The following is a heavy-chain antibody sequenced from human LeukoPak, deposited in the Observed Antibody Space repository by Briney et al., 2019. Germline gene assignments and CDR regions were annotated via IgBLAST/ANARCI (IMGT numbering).Heavy chain of an antibody. CDR1: GYTFTSYY. Sequence: ASVKVSCKASGYTFTSYYMHWVRQAPGQGLEWMGIINPSGGGTSYAQEFQGRVTMTRDMSTSTVYMELSSLRSEDTAVYYCARVDIVVRGVKGEYYFDYWGQGTLVTVSS. D-gene: IGHD3-10*01. CDR3: ARVDIVVRGVKGEYYFDY. CDR2: INPSGGGT. J-gene: IGHJ4*02. V-gene: IGHV1-46*01.